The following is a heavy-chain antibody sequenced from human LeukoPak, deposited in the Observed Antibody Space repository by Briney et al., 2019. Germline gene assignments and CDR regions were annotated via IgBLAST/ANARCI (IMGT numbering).Heavy chain of an antibody. CDR2: ISYDGSNK. D-gene: IGHD5-18*01. CDR3: AKDAITALDH. CDR1: GFTVSSYG. J-gene: IGHJ4*02. Sequence: GGSLRLSCAASGFTVSSYGMHWVRQAPGKGLEWVAVISYDGSNKYYADSVKGRFTISRDSSKNTLYLQMNSLRAEDTSVYYCAKDAITALDHWGQGTLVTVSS. V-gene: IGHV3-30*18.